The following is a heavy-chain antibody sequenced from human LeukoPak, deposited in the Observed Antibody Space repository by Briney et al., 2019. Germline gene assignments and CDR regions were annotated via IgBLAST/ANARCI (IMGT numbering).Heavy chain of an antibody. CDR1: GFTFSGYA. Sequence: GGSLRLSCAASGFTFSGYAMHWVRQAPGKGLEWVAVISYDGSNKYYADSVKGRFTISRDNSKNTLYLQMNSLRAEDTAVYHCAELGITMIGGVWGKGTTVTISS. V-gene: IGHV3-30*04. D-gene: IGHD3-10*02. J-gene: IGHJ6*04. CDR3: AELGITMIGGV. CDR2: ISYDGSNK.